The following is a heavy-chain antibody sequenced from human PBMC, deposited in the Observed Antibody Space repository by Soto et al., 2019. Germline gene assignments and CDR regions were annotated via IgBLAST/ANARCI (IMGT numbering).Heavy chain of an antibody. D-gene: IGHD3-10*01. CDR2: ISSSSSTI. J-gene: IGHJ5*02. Sequence: GGSLRLSCAASGFTFSSYSMNWVRQAPGKGLEWVSYISSSSSTIYYADSVKGRFTISRDNAKNSLYLQMNSLRAEDTAVYYCARTDYYCSGSPGGLFYPWGQRSLVTVSS. CDR3: ARTDYYCSGSPGGLFYP. V-gene: IGHV3-48*01. CDR1: GFTFSSYS.